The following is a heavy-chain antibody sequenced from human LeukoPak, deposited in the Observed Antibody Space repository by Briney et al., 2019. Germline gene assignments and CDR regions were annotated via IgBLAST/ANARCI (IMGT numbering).Heavy chain of an antibody. V-gene: IGHV4-30-4*01. J-gene: IGHJ4*02. D-gene: IGHD4-17*01. Sequence: SQTLSLTCTVSGGSISSGDYYWSWIRQPPGKGLEWIGYIYYSGSTYYNPSLKSRVTISVDTSKNQFSLKLSSVTAADTAVYYCATTQYGDYVLDDYWGQGTLVTVSS. CDR1: GGSISSGDYY. CDR3: ATTQYGDYVLDDY. CDR2: IYYSGST.